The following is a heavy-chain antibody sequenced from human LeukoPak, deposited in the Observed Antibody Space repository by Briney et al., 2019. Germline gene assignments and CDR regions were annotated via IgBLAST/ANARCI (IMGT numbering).Heavy chain of an antibody. CDR2: LYHTGTT. Sequence: SETLSLTCTVSGGSISTTSEYWAWIRQSPGKGLEWIGSLYHTGTTYYNPSLKSRVTMSVDTSKNQFSLKLSSVTAADTAVYYCARESSGYYHFDYWGQGTLVTVS. V-gene: IGHV4-39*07. CDR1: GGSISTTSEY. CDR3: ARESSGYYHFDY. D-gene: IGHD3-22*01. J-gene: IGHJ4*02.